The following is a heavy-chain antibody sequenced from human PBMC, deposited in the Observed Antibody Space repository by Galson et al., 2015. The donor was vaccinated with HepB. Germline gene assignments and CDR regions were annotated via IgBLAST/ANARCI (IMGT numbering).Heavy chain of an antibody. Sequence: SVKVSCKASGYTFTSYYMHWVRQAPGQGLEWMGIINPSGGSTSYAQKFQGRVTMTRDTSTSTVYMELSSLRSEDTAVYYCARDQGDRVVRGSSAMDVWGKGTTVTVSS. CDR2: INPSGGST. J-gene: IGHJ6*04. CDR3: ARDQGDRVVRGSSAMDV. CDR1: GYTFTSYY. D-gene: IGHD3-22*01. V-gene: IGHV1-46*01.